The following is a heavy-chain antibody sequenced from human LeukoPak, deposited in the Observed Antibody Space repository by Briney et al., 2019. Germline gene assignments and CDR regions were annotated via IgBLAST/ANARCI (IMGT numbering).Heavy chain of an antibody. D-gene: IGHD3-3*01. Sequence: PGGSLRLSCAASGFTFSSYGMHWVRQAPGKGLEWVAFIRYDGSNKYYADSVKGRLTISRDNSKNTLYLQMNSLRAEDTAVYYCAKDRRDYDFWSGYSTLDYWGQGTLVTVSS. CDR2: IRYDGSNK. CDR3: AKDRRDYDFWSGYSTLDY. CDR1: GFTFSSYG. J-gene: IGHJ4*02. V-gene: IGHV3-30*02.